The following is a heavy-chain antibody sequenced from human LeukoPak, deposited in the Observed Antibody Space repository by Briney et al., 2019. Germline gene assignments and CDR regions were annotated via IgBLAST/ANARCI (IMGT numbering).Heavy chain of an antibody. Sequence: SVKDSCKASGVTYSSYAISRVRQAPGQGLEWMGGNIPIFGTANYAQKFQGRVTITADESTSTAYMELSSLRSEDTAVYYCATSYYDFWSGYYNWFDPWGQGTLVTVSS. J-gene: IGHJ5*02. CDR1: GVTYSSYA. CDR2: NIPIFGTA. D-gene: IGHD3-3*01. V-gene: IGHV1-69*13. CDR3: ATSYYDFWSGYYNWFDP.